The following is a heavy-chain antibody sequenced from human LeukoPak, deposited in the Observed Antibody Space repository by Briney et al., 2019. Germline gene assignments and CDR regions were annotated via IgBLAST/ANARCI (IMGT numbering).Heavy chain of an antibody. CDR1: GGSISSGSYY. CDR3: ARDIVVVDSNWFDP. D-gene: IGHD2-15*01. V-gene: IGHV4-61*02. CDR2: IYSSGST. J-gene: IGHJ5*02. Sequence: PSETLSLTCTVSGGSISSGSYYWTWIRQPAGKGLEWIGRIYSSGSTNYNPSLKSRVTISEDTSKNQFSLKLSSVTAADTAVYYCARDIVVVDSNWFDPWGQGILVTVSS.